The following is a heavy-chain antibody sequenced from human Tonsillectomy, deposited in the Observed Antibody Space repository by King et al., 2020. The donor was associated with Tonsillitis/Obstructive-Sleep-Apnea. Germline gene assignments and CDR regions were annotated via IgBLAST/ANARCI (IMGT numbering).Heavy chain of an antibody. CDR3: ASQAKTSSIGFDP. J-gene: IGHJ5*02. D-gene: IGHD6-19*01. CDR1: GFTFSDYY. V-gene: IGHV3-11*05. CDR2: ISSSSSYT. Sequence: VQLVESGGGLVKPGGSLRLSCAASGFTFSDYYMSWIRQAPGKGLEWVSYISSSSSYTNYADSVKGRFTISRDNAKNSLYLQMNSLRAEDTAVYYCASQAKTSSIGFDPWGQGTLVTVSS.